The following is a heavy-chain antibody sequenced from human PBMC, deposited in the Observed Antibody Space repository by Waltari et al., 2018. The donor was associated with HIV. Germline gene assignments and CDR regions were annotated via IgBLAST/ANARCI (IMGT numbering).Heavy chain of an antibody. CDR3: ARQRGSGLWYFDL. CDR1: NYYF. J-gene: IGHJ2*01. CDR2: ISHTGGTT. Sequence: NYYFWAWVRQPPGKGLEWIGTISHTGGTTYYNPSLKSRVIISVDTSKDQSSLKLSSMTATDTAVYYCARQRGSGLWYFDLWGRGTLVSVSS. D-gene: IGHD3-10*01. V-gene: IGHV4-39*01.